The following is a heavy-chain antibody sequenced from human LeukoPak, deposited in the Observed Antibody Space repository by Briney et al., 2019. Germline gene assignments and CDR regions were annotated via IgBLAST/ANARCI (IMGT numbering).Heavy chain of an antibody. CDR1: GFTFSSYG. J-gene: IGHJ6*02. V-gene: IGHV3-30*18. CDR2: ISYDGSNK. D-gene: IGHD2-2*01. Sequence: PGRSLRLSCAVSGFTFSSYGMHWVRQAPGKGLEWVAVISYDGSNKYYADSVKGRFTISRDNSKNTLYLQMNSLRAEDTAVYYCAKDNYAPTPDYGMDVWGQGTTVTVSS. CDR3: AKDNYAPTPDYGMDV.